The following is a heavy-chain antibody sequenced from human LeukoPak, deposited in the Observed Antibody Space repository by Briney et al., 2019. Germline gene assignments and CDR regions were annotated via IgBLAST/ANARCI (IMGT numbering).Heavy chain of an antibody. V-gene: IGHV3-30*02. Sequence: GGSLRLSCVASGFTFSNYGIHWVRQAPGKGLEWVAFIRYDGSNKYYADSVKGRFTISRDNSKNTLYLQMNSLRAEDTAVYYCAKEGGIAVAGTFDYWGQGTLVTVSS. J-gene: IGHJ4*02. CDR3: AKEGGIAVAGTFDY. D-gene: IGHD6-19*01. CDR1: GFTFSNYG. CDR2: IRYDGSNK.